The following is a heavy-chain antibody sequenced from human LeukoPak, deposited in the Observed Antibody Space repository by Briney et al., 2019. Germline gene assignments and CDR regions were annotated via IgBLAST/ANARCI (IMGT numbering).Heavy chain of an antibody. CDR1: GGSISSSSYY. D-gene: IGHD3-9*01. J-gene: IGHJ5*02. Sequence: PSETLSLTCTVSGGSISSSSYYWGWIRQPPGKGLEWIGGIYYSGSTYYNPSLKSRVTISVDTSKNQFSLKLSSVTAADTAVYYCARDRHILTGYYRYNWFDPWGQGTLVTVSS. CDR2: IYYSGST. V-gene: IGHV4-39*07. CDR3: ARDRHILTGYYRYNWFDP.